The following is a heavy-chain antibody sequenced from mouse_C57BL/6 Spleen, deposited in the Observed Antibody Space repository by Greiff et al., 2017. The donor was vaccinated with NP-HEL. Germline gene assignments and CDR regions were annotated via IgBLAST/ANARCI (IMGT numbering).Heavy chain of an antibody. CDR3: ARATTVVGGGDFDY. D-gene: IGHD1-1*01. V-gene: IGHV1-80*01. Sequence: VKLVESGAELVKPGASVKISCKASGYAFSSYWMNWVKQRPGKGLEWIGQIYPGDGDTNYNGKVKGKATLTADKSSSTAYMQLSSLTSEDSAVYFWARATTVVGGGDFDYWGQGTTLTVSS. CDR1: GYAFSSYW. J-gene: IGHJ2*01. CDR2: IYPGDGDT.